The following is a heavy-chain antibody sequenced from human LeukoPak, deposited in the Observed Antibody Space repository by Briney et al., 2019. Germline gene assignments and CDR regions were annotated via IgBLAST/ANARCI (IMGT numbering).Heavy chain of an antibody. D-gene: IGHD5-24*01. CDR1: GYSFTSYW. CDR3: ARLGDGYNYTPVY. CDR2: IDPSDSYT. V-gene: IGHV5-10-1*01. J-gene: IGHJ4*02. Sequence: GESLKISCKGSGYSFTSYWISWVRQMPGKGLEWMGRIDPSDSYTNYSPSFQGHVTISADKSISIAYLQWSSLKASDTAMYYCARLGDGYNYTPVYWGQGTLVTVSS.